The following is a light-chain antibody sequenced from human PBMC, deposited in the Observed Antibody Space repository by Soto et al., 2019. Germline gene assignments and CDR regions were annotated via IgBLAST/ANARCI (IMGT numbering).Light chain of an antibody. CDR2: EVS. V-gene: IGLV2-14*01. CDR3: TSKTSSTYVV. J-gene: IGLJ2*01. CDR1: SSDVGGYNY. Sequence: QSALTQPASVSGSPGQSITISCTGTSSDVGGYNYVSWYQQHPGKAPKLIIYEVSNRPSGVSNRFSGSKSGNTASLTISGLQAEYEADYYCTSKTSSTYVVFGGGTKLTVL.